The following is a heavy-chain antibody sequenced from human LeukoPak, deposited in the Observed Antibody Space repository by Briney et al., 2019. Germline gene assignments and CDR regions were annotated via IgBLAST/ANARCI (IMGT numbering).Heavy chain of an antibody. J-gene: IGHJ4*02. CDR2: INHSGST. CDR1: GGFFSGYY. CDR3: ARKRDYFDY. V-gene: IGHV4-34*01. Sequence: SETLSLTCAVYGGFFSGYYWSWIRQPPGKGLEWIGEINHSGSTNYNPSLKSRVTISVDTSKNQFSLKLSSVTAADTAVYYCARKRDYFDYWGQGTLVTVSS.